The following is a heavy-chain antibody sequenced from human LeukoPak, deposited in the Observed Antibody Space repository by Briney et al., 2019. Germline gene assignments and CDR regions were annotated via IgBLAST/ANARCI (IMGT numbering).Heavy chain of an antibody. CDR2: VYNSGSI. Sequence: TSQTLSLTCTVSGDSISSDYYNWSWIRQPAGKGLEWTGRVYNSGSINDNPSLKSRVTISVDTSKNQFSLKLSSVTAADTAVYYCASVPRGPDIAAAGTPGSYYFDYWGQGTLVTVSS. V-gene: IGHV4-61*02. D-gene: IGHD6-13*01. J-gene: IGHJ4*02. CDR3: ASVPRGPDIAAAGTPGSYYFDY. CDR1: GDSISSDYYN.